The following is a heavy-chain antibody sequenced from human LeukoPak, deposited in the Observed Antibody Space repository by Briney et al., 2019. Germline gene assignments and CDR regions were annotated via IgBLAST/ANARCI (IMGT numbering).Heavy chain of an antibody. CDR3: ARDYYYDSSGYWGPYGMDV. V-gene: IGHV3-23*01. CDR1: GFTFSSYA. D-gene: IGHD3-22*01. CDR2: ISGSGGST. Sequence: GGSLRLSCAASGFTFSSYAMSWVRQAPGKGLEWVSAISGSGGSTYYADSVKGRFTISRDNSKNTLYLQMNSLRAEDTAVYYCARDYYYDSSGYWGPYGMDVWGQGTTVTVSS. J-gene: IGHJ6*02.